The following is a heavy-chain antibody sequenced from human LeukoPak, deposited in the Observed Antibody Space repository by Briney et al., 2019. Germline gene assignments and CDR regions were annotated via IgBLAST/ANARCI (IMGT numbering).Heavy chain of an antibody. V-gene: IGHV3-33*01. D-gene: IGHD5-18*01. CDR2: ILFSGSNT. CDR3: ARDLRRGYTYGYGDS. CDR1: GFTFSNYG. Sequence: GGSLRLSCAASGFTFSNYGMHWVRQAPGKGPEWVALILFSGSNTYYADSVKGRFTISRDNSENTLYLQMNGLRADDTAVYYCARDLRRGYTYGYGDSWGQGTLVTVSS. J-gene: IGHJ4*02.